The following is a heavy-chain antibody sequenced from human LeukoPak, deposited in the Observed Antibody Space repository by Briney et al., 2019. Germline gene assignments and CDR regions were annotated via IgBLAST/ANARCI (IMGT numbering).Heavy chain of an antibody. D-gene: IGHD3-3*01. Sequence: SETLSLTCTVSGGSISSYYWSWIRQPAGKGLEWIGRIYTSGSTNYNPSLKSRVTMSVDTSKNQFSLKLSSVTAADTAVYYCARVAYYDFWSGYYFDYRGQGTLVTVSS. J-gene: IGHJ4*02. CDR1: GGSISSYY. V-gene: IGHV4-4*07. CDR3: ARVAYYDFWSGYYFDY. CDR2: IYTSGST.